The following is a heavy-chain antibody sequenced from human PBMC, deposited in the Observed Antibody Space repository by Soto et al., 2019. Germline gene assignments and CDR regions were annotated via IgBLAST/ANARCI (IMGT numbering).Heavy chain of an antibody. D-gene: IGHD2-2*01. Sequence: PSESLSLTCTVSGVSISSRSCGWGWIRQPPGKGREWIGSIYYSGSTYYNPSLTSRVTISVDTSKNQFSLKLSSVTAANKAVYYCARQVPCFYYYYGMDVWGQGTTVTVSS. CDR3: ARQVPCFYYYYGMDV. CDR1: GVSISSRSCG. J-gene: IGHJ6*02. CDR2: IYYSGST. V-gene: IGHV4-39*01.